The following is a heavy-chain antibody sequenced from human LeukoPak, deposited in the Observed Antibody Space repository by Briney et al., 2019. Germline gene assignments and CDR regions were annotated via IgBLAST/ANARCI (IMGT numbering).Heavy chain of an antibody. CDR2: IRQDGSEK. V-gene: IGHV3-7*01. D-gene: IGHD6-13*01. J-gene: IGHJ6*02. CDR3: ARDYSSSWYYYYYGMDV. Sequence: GGSLRLSCAASGFTFSSYWMSWVRQAPGKGLEWVANIRQDGSEKHYVDSVKGRFTISRDNAKNSLYLQMNSLSAEDTAVYYCARDYSSSWYYYYYGMDVWGQGTTVTVSS. CDR1: GFTFSSYW.